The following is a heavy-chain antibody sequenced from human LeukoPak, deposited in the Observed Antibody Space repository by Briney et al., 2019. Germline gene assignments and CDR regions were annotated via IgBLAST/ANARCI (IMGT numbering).Heavy chain of an antibody. Sequence: ASVKFSCKPSGATFNTNAISWVRQSPGQGLEWWGGIIPLFGTANYAQAVQGRVTFTTDESASTAYMEVSSLRSEDTAVYYCASGSLGDGYGVGDYYQYMDVWGKGTTVTVSS. D-gene: IGHD5-24*01. CDR1: GATFNTNA. CDR2: IIPLFGTA. J-gene: IGHJ6*03. V-gene: IGHV1-69*05. CDR3: ASGSLGDGYGVGDYYQYMDV.